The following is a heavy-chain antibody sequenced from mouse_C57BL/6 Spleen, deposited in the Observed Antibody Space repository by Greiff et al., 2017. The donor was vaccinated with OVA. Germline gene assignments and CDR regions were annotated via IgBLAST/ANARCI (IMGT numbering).Heavy chain of an antibody. Sequence: EVQLVESGGGLVQPGGSLKLSCVASGFTFSNYWMNWVRQSPGKGLEWVGLIRFKSDSYTTHYAVSVKGRFTISRDDSQRSVYLQMNNVRAEDTGIYYCTDYYGNYYAMDDWGQGTSVTVSS. CDR2: IRFKSDSYTT. V-gene: IGHV6-3*01. CDR1: GFTFSNYW. CDR3: TDYYGNYYAMDD. D-gene: IGHD2-1*01. J-gene: IGHJ4*01.